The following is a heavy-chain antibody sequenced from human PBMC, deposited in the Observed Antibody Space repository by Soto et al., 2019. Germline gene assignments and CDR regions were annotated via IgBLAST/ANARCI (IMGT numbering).Heavy chain of an antibody. CDR3: ARDLGGISGSFDY. J-gene: IGHJ4*02. CDR1: GFTFSRYW. D-gene: IGHD6-6*01. Sequence: SGGSLRLSCAASGFTFSRYWMSWVRQAPGKGLEWVANINQDGSEKYYVDSVKGRFAISRDNAKKALYLQMNSLRAEDTAMYYCARDLGGISGSFDYWGQGTVVTVSS. CDR2: INQDGSEK. V-gene: IGHV3-7*05.